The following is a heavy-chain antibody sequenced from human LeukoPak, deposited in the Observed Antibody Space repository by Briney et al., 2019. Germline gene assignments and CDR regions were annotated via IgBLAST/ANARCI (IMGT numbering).Heavy chain of an antibody. CDR2: IYFSGSR. Sequence: SETLSLTCTVSGGSISTTTYDWGWIRQSPGKGLEWIGYIYFSGSRSSNPSLRSRLTISVDTSKNQFSLKLNSVTAADTALYYCARGGGGYTLYSFDYWGQGALVTVSS. D-gene: IGHD3-22*01. CDR1: GGSISTTTYD. CDR3: ARGGGGYTLYSFDY. J-gene: IGHJ4*02. V-gene: IGHV4-30-4*08.